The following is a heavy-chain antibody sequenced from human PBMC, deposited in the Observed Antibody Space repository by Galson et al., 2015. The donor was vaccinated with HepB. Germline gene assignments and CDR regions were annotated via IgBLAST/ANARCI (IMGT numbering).Heavy chain of an antibody. CDR1: GSTLTELS. D-gene: IGHD3-16*01. CDR2: SDPEDGET. J-gene: IGHJ4*02. V-gene: IGHV1-24*01. CDR3: ATAHYDYVWGSFPRDY. Sequence: SVKVSCKVSGSTLTELSMHWVRQAPGKGLEWMGGSDPEDGETIYAQKFQGRVTMTEDASTDTAYMELSSLRSEDTAVYYCATAHYDYVWGSFPRDYWGQGTLVTVSS.